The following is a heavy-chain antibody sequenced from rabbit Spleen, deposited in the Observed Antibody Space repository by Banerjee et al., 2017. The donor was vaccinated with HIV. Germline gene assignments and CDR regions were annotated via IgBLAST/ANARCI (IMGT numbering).Heavy chain of an antibody. Sequence: QEQLVESGGGLVQPGESLKLSCKASGFDFSNYGVSWVRQAPGKGPEWIAYIDPIFHVTTYANWVNGRFSISRENTQNTVYLQLNSLTAADTATYFCARGAWSTDCMNLWGQGTLVTVS. CDR3: ARGAWSTDCMNL. CDR1: GFDFSNYG. D-gene: IGHD7-1*01. CDR2: IDPIFHVT. J-gene: IGHJ4*01. V-gene: IGHV1S47*01.